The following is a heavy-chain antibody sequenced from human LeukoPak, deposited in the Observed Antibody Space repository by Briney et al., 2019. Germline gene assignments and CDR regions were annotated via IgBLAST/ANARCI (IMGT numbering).Heavy chain of an antibody. Sequence: SETLSLTCTVSGGSISSYYWSWIRQPAGKGLEWIGRIYTSGSTNYNPSLKSRVTMSVDTSKNQFSLKLSSVTAADTAVYYCARLTYSSGWYDAFDIWGQGTMVTVSS. V-gene: IGHV4-4*07. CDR3: ARLTYSSGWYDAFDI. CDR2: IYTSGST. CDR1: GGSISSYY. J-gene: IGHJ3*02. D-gene: IGHD6-19*01.